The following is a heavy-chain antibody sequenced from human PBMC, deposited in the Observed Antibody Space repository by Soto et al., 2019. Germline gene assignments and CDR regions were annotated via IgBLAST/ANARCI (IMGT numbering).Heavy chain of an antibody. J-gene: IGHJ4*02. CDR1: GFTFSSYA. CDR2: ISYDGSNK. Sequence: PGGSLRLSCAASGFTFSSYAMHWVRQAPGKGLEWVAVISYDGSNKYYADSVKGRVTISRDNSNNILFLQINSLRPDDTAVYYCTKDRVPDSRWNFDYWGQGTLVTVSS. D-gene: IGHD1-1*01. V-gene: IGHV3-30-3*01. CDR3: TKDRVPDSRWNFDY.